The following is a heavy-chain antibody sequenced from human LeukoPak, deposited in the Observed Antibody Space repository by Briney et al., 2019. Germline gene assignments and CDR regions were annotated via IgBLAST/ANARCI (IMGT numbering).Heavy chain of an antibody. CDR3: ARVLDCSSTSCYAEGDY. D-gene: IGHD2-2*01. Sequence: SETLSLTCAVYGGSFSGYYWSWIRQPPGKGLEWIGEINHSGSTNYNPSLKSRVTISVDTSKNQFSLKLSSVTAADTAAYYCARVLDCSSTSCYAEGDYWGQGTLVTVSS. J-gene: IGHJ4*02. CDR1: GGSFSGYY. V-gene: IGHV4-34*01. CDR2: INHSGST.